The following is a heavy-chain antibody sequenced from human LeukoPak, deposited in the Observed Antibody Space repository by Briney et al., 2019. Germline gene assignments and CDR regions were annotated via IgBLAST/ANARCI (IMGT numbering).Heavy chain of an antibody. CDR1: GFTISGYW. CDR2: INEGGGET. CDR3: ARRLGGSSQRDY. V-gene: IGHV3-7*01. Sequence: GGSLRLSCAASGFTISGYWMGWVRQPPGKGLEWVANINEGGGETHYVDSVKGRFFISRDNARNSLYLQLDSLRAEDTAVYYCARRLGGSSQRDYWGQGALVTVSS. D-gene: IGHD1-26*01. J-gene: IGHJ4*02.